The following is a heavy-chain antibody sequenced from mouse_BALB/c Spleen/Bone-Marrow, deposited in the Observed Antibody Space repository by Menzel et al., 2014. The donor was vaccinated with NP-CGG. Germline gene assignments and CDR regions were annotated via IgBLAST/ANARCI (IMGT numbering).Heavy chain of an antibody. V-gene: IGHV1-18*01. CDR1: GYTFTDYN. CDR3: ATIYDGLSYSYFDV. D-gene: IGHD2-3*01. CDR2: INPNNGGT. Sequence: VQLQQSGPELVKPGASVKIPCKASGYTFTDYNMDWVKQSHGKSLEWIGDINPNNGGTIYNQKFTGKATLTVDKSSSTAYMELRSLTSEDTAVYYCATIYDGLSYSYFDVWGAGTTVTVSS. J-gene: IGHJ1*01.